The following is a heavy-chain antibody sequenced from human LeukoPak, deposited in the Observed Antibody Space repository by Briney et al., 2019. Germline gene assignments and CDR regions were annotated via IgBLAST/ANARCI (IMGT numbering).Heavy chain of an antibody. Sequence: ASVKVSCKASGYTFTSYDINWVRQATGQGLEWMGWMNPNSGNTGYAQKFQGRVTMTRNTSISTAYMELSSLRSEDTAVYYCARDGTSGGSPDYWGQGTLVTVSS. CDR3: ARDGTSGGSPDY. CDR2: MNPNSGNT. CDR1: GYTFTSYD. J-gene: IGHJ4*02. V-gene: IGHV1-8*01. D-gene: IGHD2-15*01.